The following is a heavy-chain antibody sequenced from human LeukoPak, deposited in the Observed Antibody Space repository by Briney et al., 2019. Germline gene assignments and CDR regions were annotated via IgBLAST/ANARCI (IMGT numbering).Heavy chain of an antibody. CDR1: RFTFSSYA. V-gene: IGHV3-23*01. CDR3: AKARLRYFDGSEAIDY. J-gene: IGHJ4*02. D-gene: IGHD3-9*01. Sequence: GGSLRLSCAASRFTFSSYAMSWPRQAPAKGLEWVSAISGSGGSIYYADSVKGRFTISRDNSKDTLYLQMNSLRAEDTAVYYCAKARLRYFDGSEAIDYWGQGTLVTVSS. CDR2: ISGSGGSI.